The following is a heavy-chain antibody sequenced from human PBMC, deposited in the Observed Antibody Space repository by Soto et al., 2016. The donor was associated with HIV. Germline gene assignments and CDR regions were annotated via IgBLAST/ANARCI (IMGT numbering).Heavy chain of an antibody. D-gene: IGHD3-22*01. J-gene: IGHJ4*02. V-gene: IGHV1-69*12. CDR3: ATLPRDSSGYYPDY. Sequence: QVHLVQSGAEVKKPRSSVKVSCKASGGPFSNYAFNWVRQAPGQGLEWMGGIIPIFGTATYAQKVQGRVTITADESTSTAYMELSSLRSEDTAVYYCATLPRDSSGYYPDYWGQGTLVTVSS. CDR1: GGPFSNYA. CDR2: IIPIFGTA.